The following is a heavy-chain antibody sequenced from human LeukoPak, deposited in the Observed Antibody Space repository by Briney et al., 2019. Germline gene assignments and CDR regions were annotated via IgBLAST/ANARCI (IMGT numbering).Heavy chain of an antibody. CDR2: IYHSGST. CDR1: GYSISSGYY. Sequence: SETLSLTCTVSGYSISSGYYWGWIRQPPGKGLEWIGSIYHSGSTYYNPSLKSRVTISVDTSKNQFSLKLSSVTAADTAVYYCARDDESIAAAHPGESWFDPWGQGTLVTVSS. J-gene: IGHJ5*02. D-gene: IGHD6-13*01. V-gene: IGHV4-38-2*02. CDR3: ARDDESIAAAHPGESWFDP.